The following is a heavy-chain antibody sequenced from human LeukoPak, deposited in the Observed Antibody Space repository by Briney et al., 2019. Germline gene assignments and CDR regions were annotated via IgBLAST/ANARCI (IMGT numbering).Heavy chain of an antibody. CDR1: GFTFSSYW. V-gene: IGHV3-7*01. CDR2: IKQDGSEK. D-gene: IGHD3-10*01. CDR3: ARERGLAAPHYYYYYYMDV. Sequence: PGGSLRLSCAASGFTFSSYWMSWVRQAPGKGLEWVANIKQDGSEKYYVDSGKGRFTISRDNAKNSLYLQMNSLRAEDTAVYYCARERGLAAPHYYYYYYMDVWGKGTTVTVSS. J-gene: IGHJ6*03.